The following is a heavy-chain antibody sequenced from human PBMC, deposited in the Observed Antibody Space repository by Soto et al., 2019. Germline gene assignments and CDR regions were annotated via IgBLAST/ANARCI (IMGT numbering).Heavy chain of an antibody. CDR2: IGGSGGDT. D-gene: IGHD3-3*01. V-gene: IGHV3-23*01. CDR1: GFTFTSYA. CDR3: SNHDFSALYISGLDA. Sequence: EVQLLESGGGLVQPGGSLSLSCSASGFTFTSYAMSWVRQAPGKGLEWVSGIGGSGGDTKNADSVKGRFASSRDNLKNVLYPQMISLSAEDTAVSYCSNHDFSALYISGLDAWGQGTLVTVSS. J-gene: IGHJ5*02.